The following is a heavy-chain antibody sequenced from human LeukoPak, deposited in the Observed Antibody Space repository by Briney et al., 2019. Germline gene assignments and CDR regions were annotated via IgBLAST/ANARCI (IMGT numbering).Heavy chain of an antibody. CDR1: GYTFTGYY. D-gene: IGHD5-24*01. J-gene: IGHJ3*02. Sequence: ASVKVSCKASGYTFTGYYMHWVRQAPGQGLEWMGWINPNSGGTNYAQKFQGWVTMTRDTSISTAYMELSRLRSDDTAVYYCARDLDGYNQRGAFDIWGQGTMVTVSS. CDR2: INPNSGGT. CDR3: ARDLDGYNQRGAFDI. V-gene: IGHV1-2*04.